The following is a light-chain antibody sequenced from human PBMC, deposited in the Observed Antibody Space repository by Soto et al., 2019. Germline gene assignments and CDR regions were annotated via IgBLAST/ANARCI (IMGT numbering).Light chain of an antibody. Sequence: VLTQPPSASGTPGQRVTISCSGSSSNIGSNSVNWYQQLPGTAPKLLIYSNDRRPSGVPDRFSGSKSGTSASLAISGLKSEDEADCYCAAWDDSLNGYVFGTGTKVSVL. V-gene: IGLV1-44*01. CDR3: AAWDDSLNGYV. CDR1: SSNIGSNS. CDR2: SND. J-gene: IGLJ1*01.